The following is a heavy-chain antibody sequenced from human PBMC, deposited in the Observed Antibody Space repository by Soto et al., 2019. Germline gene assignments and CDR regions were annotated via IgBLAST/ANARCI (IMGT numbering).Heavy chain of an antibody. CDR1: GGSLRRSSYD. D-gene: IGHD6-13*01. Sequence: SGTPSLTCTGSGGSLRRSSYDLGWVRHRPGKGVEWIGSIYYSGSSYYNPSLNRRVIISVDTSTRQLFLRLTSVTAADTAVYFCARYNVASGTYYFDYWGRGAPVTVSS. J-gene: IGHJ4*02. V-gene: IGHV4-39*07. CDR3: ARYNVASGTYYFDY. CDR2: IYYSGSS.